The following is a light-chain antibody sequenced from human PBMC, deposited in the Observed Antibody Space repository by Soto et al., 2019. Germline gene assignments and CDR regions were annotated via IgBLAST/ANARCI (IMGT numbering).Light chain of an antibody. J-gene: IGKJ3*01. Sequence: IQMTQSPSSLSASIGDTVTITCRASQTIDRYLNWFQQKSGQAPKLLMNAASTLRSGVPSRFSASGSGTDFTLTINSLQPEDYATYYCQQSYTAPFNFGPGTNVDIK. CDR1: QTIDRY. CDR3: QQSYTAPFN. CDR2: AAS. V-gene: IGKV1-39*01.